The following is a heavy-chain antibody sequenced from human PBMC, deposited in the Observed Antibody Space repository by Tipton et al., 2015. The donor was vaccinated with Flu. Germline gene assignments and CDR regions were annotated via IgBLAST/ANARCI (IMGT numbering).Heavy chain of an antibody. CDR1: GYSISSGYY. CDR2: IFHGGST. D-gene: IGHD2-2*01. Sequence: SLTCTVSGYSISSGYYWGWIRQPPGKGLEWIGSIFHGGSTYYNPSLKSRVTISVDTSKKQFSLKMSSVTAADTAVYYCARVPAAIDSWGQGTLVTVSS. V-gene: IGHV4-38-2*02. J-gene: IGHJ5*01. CDR3: ARVPAAIDS.